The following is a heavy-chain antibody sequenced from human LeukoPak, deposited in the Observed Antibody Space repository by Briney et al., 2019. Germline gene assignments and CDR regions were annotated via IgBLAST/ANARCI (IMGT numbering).Heavy chain of an antibody. CDR3: AKFTAPFGPSPFDY. CDR1: GFTYPNFA. CDR2: ISGRGGST. V-gene: IGHV3-23*01. J-gene: IGHJ4*02. Sequence: GGSLRLSCAASGFTYPNFAMSWVRQAPGKGLEWVSAISGRGGSTYYADSVKGRFTISRDNSKNTLYLQMNSLRAEDTAVYYCAKFTAPFGPSPFDYWGQGTLVTVSS. D-gene: IGHD2-21*02.